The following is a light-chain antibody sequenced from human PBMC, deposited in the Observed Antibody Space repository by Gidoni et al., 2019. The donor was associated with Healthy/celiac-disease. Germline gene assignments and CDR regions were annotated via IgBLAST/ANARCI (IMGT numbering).Light chain of an antibody. CDR2: WAS. Sequence: DIVMTQSPDSLAVSLGERATINCKSSQSGLYSSNNKNYFAWYQQKPGQPPKLLIYWASTRESGVPDRFSGSGSGTDFTLTISSLQAEDVAVYYCQQYYSTRTFGQGTKVEIK. J-gene: IGKJ1*01. CDR3: QQYYSTRT. CDR1: QSGLYSSNNKNY. V-gene: IGKV4-1*01.